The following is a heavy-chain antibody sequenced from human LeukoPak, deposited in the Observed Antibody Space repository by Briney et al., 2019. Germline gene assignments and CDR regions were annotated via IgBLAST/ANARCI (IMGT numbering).Heavy chain of an antibody. CDR1: GYTFTSYA. J-gene: IGHJ4*02. Sequence: ASVKVSCKASGYTFTSYAMHWVRQAPGQRLEWMGWINAGNGNTKYSQKFQGRVTMTRDTSTSTVYMELSSLRSEDTAVYYCARSVRGYSSSLDYWGQGTLVTVSS. CDR3: ARSVRGYSSSLDY. V-gene: IGHV1-3*01. CDR2: INAGNGNT. D-gene: IGHD5-18*01.